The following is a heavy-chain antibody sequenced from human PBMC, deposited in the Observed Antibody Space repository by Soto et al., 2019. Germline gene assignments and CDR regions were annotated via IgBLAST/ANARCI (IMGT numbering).Heavy chain of an antibody. CDR1: GGSLTGYY. CDR2: IKDGGST. CDR3: ARGRITMVRGRNWFDP. V-gene: IGHV4-34*01. D-gene: IGHD3-10*01. Sequence: QVQLQQWGAGLLKPSETLSLTCAVNGGSLTGYYWSWIRQPPGKGLEWIGEIKDGGSTNYSPSLRGRATISVDTSKNQFSLKLSSVTAADTAVYYCARGRITMVRGRNWFDPWGQGTLVTVSS. J-gene: IGHJ5*02.